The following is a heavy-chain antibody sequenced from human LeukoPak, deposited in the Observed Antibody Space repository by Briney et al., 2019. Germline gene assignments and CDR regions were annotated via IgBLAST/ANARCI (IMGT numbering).Heavy chain of an antibody. D-gene: IGHD2/OR15-2a*01. CDR1: GYSISSGYY. J-gene: IGHJ6*03. Sequence: PSETLSLTWTVSGYSISSGYYWGWIRQPPGKGLEWIGSIYHSGSTYYNPSLKSRVTISVDTSKNQFSLKLSSVTAADTAVYYCAREGNNYYMDVWGKGTTVTVSS. V-gene: IGHV4-38-2*02. CDR3: AREGNNYYMDV. CDR2: IYHSGST.